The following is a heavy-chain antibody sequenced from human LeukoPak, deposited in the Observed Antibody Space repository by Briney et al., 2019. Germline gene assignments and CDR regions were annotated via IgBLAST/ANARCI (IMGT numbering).Heavy chain of an antibody. V-gene: IGHV4-34*01. CDR2: INHSGST. Sequence: SETLSLTCAVYGGSFSGYYWSWIRQPPGKGLEWIGEINHSGSTNYNPSLKSRVTISVDTSKNQFSLNLSSVTAADTAVYYCARLDYYDSSGNYWGQGTLVTVSS. J-gene: IGHJ4*02. D-gene: IGHD3-22*01. CDR1: GGSFSGYY. CDR3: ARLDYYDSSGNY.